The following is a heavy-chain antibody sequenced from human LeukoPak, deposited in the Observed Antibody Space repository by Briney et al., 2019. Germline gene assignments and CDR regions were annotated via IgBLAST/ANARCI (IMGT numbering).Heavy chain of an antibody. CDR3: ASEPGLSRGAVYAMDV. V-gene: IGHV3-30-3*01. CDR2: VLDNTDFA. CDR1: GITLMSYT. D-gene: IGHD3-22*01. J-gene: IGHJ6*02. Sequence: GGSLRLSCSASGITLMSYTIHWLRRAPGRGLEWLTLVLDNTDFAYHADSVKGRFIISRDTSKDVVYLQMNSLRPEDTAVYYCASEPGLSRGAVYAMDVWGQGTTVTVSS.